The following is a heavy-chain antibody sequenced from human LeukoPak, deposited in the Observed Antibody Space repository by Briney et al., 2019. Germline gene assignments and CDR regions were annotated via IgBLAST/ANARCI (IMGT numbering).Heavy chain of an antibody. Sequence: GGSLRLSCAAPGFTFSDAWMSWVRQAPGKGLEWVGRIKSKSDRGTTDYAAPVKGRFTISRDDSKNTLYLQMNSLKTEDTAVYYCTTVYCSTTSCKPGTDYWGQGTLVTVSS. V-gene: IGHV3-15*05. J-gene: IGHJ4*02. CDR3: TTVYCSTTSCKPGTDY. CDR2: IKSKSDRGTT. D-gene: IGHD2-2*01. CDR1: GFTFSDAW.